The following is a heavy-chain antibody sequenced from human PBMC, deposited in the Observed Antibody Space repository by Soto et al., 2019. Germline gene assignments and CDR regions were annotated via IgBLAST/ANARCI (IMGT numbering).Heavy chain of an antibody. CDR1: GASITSNNYY. J-gene: IGHJ6*03. CDR3: ARLSPFHCSSTTCYQSYYMDV. V-gene: IGHV4-39*01. D-gene: IGHD2-2*01. CDR2: IDYSGST. Sequence: SETLSLTCTVSGASITSNNYYWGWIRQPPGKGLEWIGSIDYSGSTYSNASLKSRATISVDTSESQFSLKLSSVTAADTAVYYCARLSPFHCSSTTCYQSYYMDVWGKGTTVTVSS.